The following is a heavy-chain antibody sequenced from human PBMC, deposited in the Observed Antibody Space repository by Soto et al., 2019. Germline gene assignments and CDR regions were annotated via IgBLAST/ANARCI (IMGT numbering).Heavy chain of an antibody. CDR2: IGTGGIT. CDR3: ARDPSGWGLDT. V-gene: IGHV3-13*01. Sequence: GGSLRLSCAASGFLFSTYDMHWFRQVTGKGLEWVSLIGTGGITHYSGSVKGRFTISRENAKNSLYLQMNSLRVEDTAVYYCARDPSGWGLDTWGQGTLVTVSS. J-gene: IGHJ5*02. CDR1: GFLFSTYD. D-gene: IGHD6-19*01.